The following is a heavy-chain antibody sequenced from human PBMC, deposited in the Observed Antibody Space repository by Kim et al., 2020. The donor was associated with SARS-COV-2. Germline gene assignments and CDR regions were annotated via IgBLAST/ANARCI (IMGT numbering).Heavy chain of an antibody. CDR3: AKHLQVTAVTFYWFFEF. V-gene: IGHV3-23*01. J-gene: IGHJ2*01. CDR2: IFGSGSGK. Sequence: GGSLRLSCAASGFTFSSSAMSWVRQAPGKGLEWVSGIFGSGSGKYYADSVKGRFSISRDNSKNILYLQMSNLRADDTAVYYCAKHLQVTAVTFYWFFEFWGRGTPVTVSS. CDR1: GFTFSSSA. D-gene: IGHD2-2*01.